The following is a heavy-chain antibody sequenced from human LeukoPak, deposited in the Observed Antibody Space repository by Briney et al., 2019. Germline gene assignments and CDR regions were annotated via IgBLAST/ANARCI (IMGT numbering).Heavy chain of an antibody. CDR2: LYSRGST. J-gene: IGHJ3*01. CDR3: ARRWVYDKRAFDA. D-gene: IGHD3-16*01. CDR1: GDSISRMNYY. V-gene: IGHV4-39*01. Sequence: SETLSLTCSVSGDSISRMNYYWDWIRQSPGQGLEWIGTLYSRGSTFYNPSLESRVTMSVDTSKNEFTLRLNSVTAADTAVYYCARRWVYDKRAFDAWGQGTMVTVSS.